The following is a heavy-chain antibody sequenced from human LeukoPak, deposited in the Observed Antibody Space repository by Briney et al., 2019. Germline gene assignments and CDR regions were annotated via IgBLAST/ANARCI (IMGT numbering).Heavy chain of an antibody. CDR2: IRNDGNIK. J-gene: IGHJ4*01. CDR1: GFTFNKYG. CDR3: PKGPHDYGYHGGYY. V-gene: IGHV3-30*02. D-gene: IGHD4-17*01. Sequence: GWSLRLSCEPSGFTFNKYGMHWVRQAPGKGLEWVAFIRNDGNIKYYADSVKGRFTVSRDSSKNTLYLQMNSLRPEDTAMYYCPKGPHDYGYHGGYYRGHXTLVTVSS.